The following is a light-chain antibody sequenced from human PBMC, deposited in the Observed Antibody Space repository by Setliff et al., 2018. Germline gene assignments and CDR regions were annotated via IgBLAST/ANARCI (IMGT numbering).Light chain of an antibody. J-gene: IGLJ1*01. CDR2: EVS. CDR1: SSDVGSYNL. Sequence: QSVLAQPASVSGSPGQSITISCTGTSSDVGSYNLVSWYQQHPGKAPKLMIYEVSKRPSGVSNRFPGSKSGNTASLTISGLQAEDEADYYCCSYAGSSTFFYVFGTGTKVTVL. V-gene: IGLV2-23*02. CDR3: CSYAGSSTFFYV.